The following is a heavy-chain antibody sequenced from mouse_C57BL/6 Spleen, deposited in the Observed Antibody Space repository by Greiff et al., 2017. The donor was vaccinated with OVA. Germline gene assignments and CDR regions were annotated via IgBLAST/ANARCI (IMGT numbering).Heavy chain of an antibody. D-gene: IGHD1-1*01. J-gene: IGHJ4*01. CDR3: ARGWSNYGSYCAMDY. CDR2: IHPNSGST. CDR1: GYTFTSYW. V-gene: IGHV1-64*01. Sequence: QVQLKQPGAELVKPGASVKLSCKASGYTFTSYWMHWVKQRPGQGLEWIGMIHPNSGSTNYNEKFKSKATLTVDKSSSTAYMQLSSLTSADSAVXCCARGWSNYGSYCAMDYWGQGTSVTVAS.